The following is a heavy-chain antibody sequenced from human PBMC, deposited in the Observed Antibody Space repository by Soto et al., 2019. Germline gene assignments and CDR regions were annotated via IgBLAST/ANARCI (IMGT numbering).Heavy chain of an antibody. J-gene: IGHJ4*02. CDR2: TYYRSKWYN. V-gene: IGHV6-1*01. CDR3: AREGLETIAVAGNFDY. CDR1: GDSVSSNSAA. Sequence: ALTCAISGDSVSSNSAAWNWIRQSPSRGLEWLGRTYYRSKWYNDYAVSVKSRITINPDVSKNQFSLQLNSVTPEDTAVYYCAREGLETIAVAGNFDYWGQGTLVTVSS. D-gene: IGHD6-19*01.